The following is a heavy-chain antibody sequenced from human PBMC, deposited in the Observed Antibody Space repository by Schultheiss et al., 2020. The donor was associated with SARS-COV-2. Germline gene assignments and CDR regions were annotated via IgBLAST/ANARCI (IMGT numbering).Heavy chain of an antibody. J-gene: IGHJ3*02. V-gene: IGHV4-34*01. CDR2: IYHSGST. CDR1: GGSFSGYY. D-gene: IGHD3-22*01. CDR3: ARDRTDYYYDSSGYLFDI. Sequence: SETLSLTCAVYGGSFSGYYWSWIRQPPGKGLEWIGSIYHSGSTNYNPSLKSRVTISVDTSKNQFSLKLSSVTAADTAVYYCARDRTDYYYDSSGYLFDIWGQGTMVTVSS.